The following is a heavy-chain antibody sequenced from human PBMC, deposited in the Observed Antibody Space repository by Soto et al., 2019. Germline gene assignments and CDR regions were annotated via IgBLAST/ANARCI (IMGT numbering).Heavy chain of an antibody. CDR1: GYTFTSYG. CDR2: ISAYNGNT. J-gene: IGHJ3*02. CDR3: AREWVGYGDYNAFDI. D-gene: IGHD4-17*01. V-gene: IGHV1-18*01. Sequence: GASVKVSCKASGYTFTSYGISWVRQAPGQGLEWMGWISAYNGNTNYAQKLQGRVTMTTDTSTSTAYMELRSLRSDDTAVYYCAREWVGYGDYNAFDIWGQGTMVTVSS.